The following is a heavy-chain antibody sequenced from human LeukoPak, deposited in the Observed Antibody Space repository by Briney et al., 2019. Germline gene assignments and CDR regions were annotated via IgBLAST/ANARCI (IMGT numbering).Heavy chain of an antibody. CDR2: IYYSGST. CDR3: ARVGVGATDY. V-gene: IGHV4-39*07. D-gene: IGHD1-26*01. CDR1: GGSISSSSYY. J-gene: IGHJ4*02. Sequence: SETLSLTCTVSGGSISSSSYYWGWIRQPPGKGLEWIGSIYYSGSTYYNPSLKSRVTISVDTSKNQFSLKLSSETAADTAVYYCARVGVGATDYWGQGTLVTVSS.